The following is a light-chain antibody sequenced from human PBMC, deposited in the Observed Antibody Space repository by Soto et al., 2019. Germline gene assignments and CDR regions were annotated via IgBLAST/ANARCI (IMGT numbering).Light chain of an antibody. CDR1: SSDVGGYNY. J-gene: IGLJ1*01. CDR3: SSYTSSSTLLYV. Sequence: QSALTQPASVSGSPGQSITISCTGTSSDVGGYNYVSWYQQHPGKAPKRMIYDVSNRPSGISNRLSGSKSGNTASLTISALKAADEADYYCSSYTSSSTLLYVFGTGTKLTDL. V-gene: IGLV2-14*01. CDR2: DVS.